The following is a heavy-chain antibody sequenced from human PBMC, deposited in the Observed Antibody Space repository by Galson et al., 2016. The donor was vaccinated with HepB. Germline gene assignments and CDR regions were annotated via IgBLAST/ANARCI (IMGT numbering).Heavy chain of an antibody. V-gene: IGHV6-1*01. Sequence: CSISGNSVSSNSVTWNWIRQSPSRGLEWLGRTYYRSKWYNDYEVTVKRRMTINPDTSKNQVSLQLNAVTPEDTAVYDCARRGSKEKGYFDLWGRGTLVTVSS. J-gene: IGHJ2*01. CDR1: GNSVSSNSVT. CDR3: ARRGSKEKGYFDL. CDR2: TYYRSKWYN. D-gene: IGHD6-13*01.